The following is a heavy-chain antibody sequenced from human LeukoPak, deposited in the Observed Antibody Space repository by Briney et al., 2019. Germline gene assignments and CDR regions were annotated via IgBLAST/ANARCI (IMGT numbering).Heavy chain of an antibody. CDR1: GGSISSGGYY. J-gene: IGHJ4*02. CDR3: ARCGVVPAAPFDY. V-gene: IGHV4-31*03. Sequence: SETLSLTCTVSGGSISSGGYYWSWIRQHPGKGLEWIGYIYYSGSTYYNPSLKSRVTISVDTSKNQFSLKLSSATAADTAVYYCARCGVVPAAPFDYWGQGTLVTVSS. D-gene: IGHD2-2*01. CDR2: IYYSGST.